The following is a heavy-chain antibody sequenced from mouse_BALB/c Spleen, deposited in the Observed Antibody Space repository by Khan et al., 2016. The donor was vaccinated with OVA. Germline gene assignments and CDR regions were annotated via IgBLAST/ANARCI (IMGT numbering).Heavy chain of an antibody. J-gene: IGHJ3*01. CDR3: ARNPYYAGKGLSD. CDR2: LWGDGST. CDR1: GFSLTGSG. V-gene: IGHV2-6-7*01. Sequence: QVQLKESGPGLVAPSQSLSITCTVSGFSLTGSGVNWVRQPPGKGLEWLGMLWGDGSTDYNSALKSRLSISKDNSKSPVFLKRSGLTTYGTANYYWARNPYYAGKGLSDWGQGTRVTVSA. D-gene: IGHD1-1*01.